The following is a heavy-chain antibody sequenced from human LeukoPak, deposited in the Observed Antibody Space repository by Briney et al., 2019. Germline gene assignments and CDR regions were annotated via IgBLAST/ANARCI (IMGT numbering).Heavy chain of an antibody. CDR2: ISDSGGST. D-gene: IGHD6-13*01. V-gene: IGHV3-23*01. CDR3: AKVGAYSSSPFDY. J-gene: IGHJ4*02. Sequence: GGSLRLSCGASGFTFSSYAMSWVRQAPWKGLEWVSGISDSGGSTYYADSVKGRFTISRDNSKNTLYLQMNSLRAEDTAVYYCAKVGAYSSSPFDYWGQGTLVTVSS. CDR1: GFTFSSYA.